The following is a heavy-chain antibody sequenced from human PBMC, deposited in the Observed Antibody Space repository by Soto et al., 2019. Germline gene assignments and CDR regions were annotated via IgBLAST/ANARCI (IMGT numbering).Heavy chain of an antibody. CDR1: GYTFTSYA. J-gene: IGHJ6*02. V-gene: IGHV1-18*01. CDR3: ARVVATVAGPYGMDV. CDR2: ISAYNGNT. D-gene: IGHD6-19*01. Sequence: ASVKVSCKASGYTFTSYAISWVRQAPGQGLEWMGWISAYNGNTNFAQKLQGRVTMTTDTSTSIAYMELRSLRSDDTAVYYCARVVATVAGPYGMDVWGQGTTVTVSS.